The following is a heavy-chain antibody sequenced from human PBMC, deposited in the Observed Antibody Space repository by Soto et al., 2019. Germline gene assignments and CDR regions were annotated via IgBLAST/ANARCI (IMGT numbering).Heavy chain of an antibody. Sequence: ASVKVSCKASGYTFTSYAMHWVRQAPGQRLEWMGWINAGNGNTKYSQKFQGRVTITRDTSASTAYMELSSLRSEDTAVYYCARELSSSWYRRIFDYWGQGTLVTVSS. CDR2: INAGNGNT. D-gene: IGHD6-13*01. J-gene: IGHJ4*02. CDR3: ARELSSSWYRRIFDY. CDR1: GYTFTSYA. V-gene: IGHV1-3*01.